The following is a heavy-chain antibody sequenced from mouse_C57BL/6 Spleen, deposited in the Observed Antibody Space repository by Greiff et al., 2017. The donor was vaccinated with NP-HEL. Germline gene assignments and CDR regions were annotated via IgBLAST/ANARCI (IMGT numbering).Heavy chain of an antibody. Sequence: EVKLMESGGGLVKPGGSLKLSCAASGFTFSDYGMHWVRQAPEKGLEWVAYISSGSSTFYYADTVKGRFTISSDNAKNTLFLQMTSLRSEDTAMYYCARKELLDAMDYWGKGTSVTVAS. J-gene: IGHJ4*01. D-gene: IGHD2-12*01. CDR2: ISSGSSTF. V-gene: IGHV5-17*01. CDR1: GFTFSDYG. CDR3: ARKELLDAMDY.